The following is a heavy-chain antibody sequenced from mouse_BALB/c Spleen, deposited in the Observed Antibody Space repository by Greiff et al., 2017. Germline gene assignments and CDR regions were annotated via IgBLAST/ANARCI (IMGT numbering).Heavy chain of an antibody. CDR3: TRRDGSSYGWYFDV. D-gene: IGHD1-1*01. Sequence: EVQGVESGGGLVQPGGSLKLSCAASGFTFSSYTMSWVRQTPEKRLEWVATISSGGSYTYYPDSVTGRFTISRDNAKNTLYLQMSSLKSEDTAMYYCTRRDGSSYGWYFDVWGAGTTVTVSS. CDR2: ISSGGSYT. V-gene: IGHV5-6-4*01. J-gene: IGHJ1*01. CDR1: GFTFSSYT.